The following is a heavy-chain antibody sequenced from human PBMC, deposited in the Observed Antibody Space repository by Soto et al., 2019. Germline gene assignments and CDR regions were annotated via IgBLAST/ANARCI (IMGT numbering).Heavy chain of an antibody. CDR1: GCTFSGYY. CDR2: INPSGGST. Sequence: SVKISCKRAGCTFSGYYMDCVGSSNGQGLEWMGIINPSGGSTSYAQKFQGRFTITRDASASTAYMALSSLRSEDTAVYYCAKAIWYSGNYYFDYWGQGTLVTVSS. D-gene: IGHD1-26*01. J-gene: IGHJ4*02. CDR3: AKAIWYSGNYYFDY. V-gene: IGHV1-46*01.